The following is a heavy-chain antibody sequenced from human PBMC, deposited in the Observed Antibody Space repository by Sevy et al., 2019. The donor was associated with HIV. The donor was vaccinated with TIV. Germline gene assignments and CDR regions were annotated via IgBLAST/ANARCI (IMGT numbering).Heavy chain of an antibody. J-gene: IGHJ3*02. CDR2: ISGSGGST. V-gene: IGHV3-23*01. CDR1: GFTFSSYA. D-gene: IGHD1-1*01. CDR3: AKVWTQAGAFDI. Sequence: GGSLRLSCAASGFTFSSYAMSWVRQAPGKGLKWVSAISGSGGSTYYADSVKGRFTISRDNSKNTLYLQMNSLRAEDTAVYYCAKVWTQAGAFDIWGQWTMVTVS.